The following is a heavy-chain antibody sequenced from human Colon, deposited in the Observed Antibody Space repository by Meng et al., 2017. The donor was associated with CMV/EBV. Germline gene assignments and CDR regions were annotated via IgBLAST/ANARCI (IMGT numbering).Heavy chain of an antibody. CDR3: AKYSSSSLSFES. CDR2: IRYDGSDK. CDR1: RFTFSSFG. D-gene: IGHD6-6*01. Sequence: GESLKISCAASRFTFSSFGMHWVRQAPGKGLEGVAFIRYDGSDKYYVDSVKGRFTISRDNSNNTLYLQMNSLRAEDTAVYYCAKYSSSSLSFESWGQGTLVTVSS. J-gene: IGHJ4*02. V-gene: IGHV3-30*02.